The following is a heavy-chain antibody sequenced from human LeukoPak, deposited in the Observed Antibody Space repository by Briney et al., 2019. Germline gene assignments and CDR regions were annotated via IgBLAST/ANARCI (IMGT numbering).Heavy chain of an antibody. J-gene: IGHJ4*02. Sequence: GGSLRLSCAASGFTFSNYAMTWVRQAPGKGLDCVSGISGSGGSTYYADSVKGRFTISRDNSKNTLYLQMNSLRAEDTAVYYCARGGYSSFNYWGQGTLVTVSS. CDR3: ARGGYSSFNY. D-gene: IGHD5-18*01. CDR2: ISGSGGST. V-gene: IGHV3-23*01. CDR1: GFTFSNYA.